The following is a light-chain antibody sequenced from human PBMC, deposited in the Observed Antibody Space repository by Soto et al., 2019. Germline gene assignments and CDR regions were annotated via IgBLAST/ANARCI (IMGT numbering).Light chain of an antibody. Sequence: QSALTQPRSVSGSPGQSVTISCTGSSSDVGDYNYVSWYQQHPGKVPKLMIYDVSKRPSGVPDRFSGSKSGNTASLTISGLQAEDEADYYCFSYAGSYTWVFGTGTKVTVL. CDR1: SSDVGDYNY. CDR2: DVS. J-gene: IGLJ1*01. CDR3: FSYAGSYTWV. V-gene: IGLV2-11*01.